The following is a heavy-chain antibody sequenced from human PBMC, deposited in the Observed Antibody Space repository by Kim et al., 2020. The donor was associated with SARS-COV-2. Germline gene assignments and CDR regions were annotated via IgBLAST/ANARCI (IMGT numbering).Heavy chain of an antibody. CDR3: ARDYYDSSGHIDY. J-gene: IGHJ4*02. Sequence: YAQKSQGRVTMTRATSTSTVYMELSSLRSEETAVYYCARDYYDSSGHIDYWGQGTLVTVSS. V-gene: IGHV1-46*01. D-gene: IGHD3-22*01.